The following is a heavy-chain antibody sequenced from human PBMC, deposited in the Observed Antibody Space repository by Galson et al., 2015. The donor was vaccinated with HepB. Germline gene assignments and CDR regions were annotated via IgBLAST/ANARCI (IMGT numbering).Heavy chain of an antibody. D-gene: IGHD2-2*01. V-gene: IGHV4-34*01. CDR2: IDFRGRT. CDR3: ARPGYCSSTICTGHMDV. Sequence: ETLSLTCAVYGESFSNYYWNWIRQAPGKGLEWIGEIDFRGRTRYNPSLTSRVTISVDTSKNQFSLHVRSVTAADTAVYFCARPGYCSSTICTGHMDVWGQGTTVTVSS. J-gene: IGHJ6*02. CDR1: GESFSNYY.